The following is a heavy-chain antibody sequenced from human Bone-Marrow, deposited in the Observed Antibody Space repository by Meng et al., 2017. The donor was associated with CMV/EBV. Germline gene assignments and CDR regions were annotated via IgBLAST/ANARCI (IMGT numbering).Heavy chain of an antibody. Sequence: SGFTFSSSWMHWIRQAPGKGLVWIARIGSDGSGTNFADSVKGRFTISRDNAKNTLYLQMNSLTAEDTAVYFCARGVAATGNPNWFDPWGQGTLVTVSS. CDR3: ARGVAATGNPNWFDP. V-gene: IGHV3-74*01. CDR1: GFTFSSSW. D-gene: IGHD6-13*01. CDR2: IGSDGSGT. J-gene: IGHJ5*02.